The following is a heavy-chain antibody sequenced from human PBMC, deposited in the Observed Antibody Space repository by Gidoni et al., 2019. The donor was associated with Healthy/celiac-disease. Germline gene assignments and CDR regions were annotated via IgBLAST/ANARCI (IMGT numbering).Heavy chain of an antibody. V-gene: IGHV4-39*01. CDR1: GGSISSSSYY. D-gene: IGHD5-18*01. J-gene: IGHJ5*02. CDR2: IYYSGST. Sequence: QLQLQESGPGLVTPSETLSLTCTVSGGSISSSSYYWGWIRQPPGKGLEWIGSIYYSGSTYYNPSLKSRVTISVDTSKNQFSLKLSSVTAADTAVYYCARHYSYGYIEVRLKQNWFDPWGQGTLVTVSS. CDR3: ARHYSYGYIEVRLKQNWFDP.